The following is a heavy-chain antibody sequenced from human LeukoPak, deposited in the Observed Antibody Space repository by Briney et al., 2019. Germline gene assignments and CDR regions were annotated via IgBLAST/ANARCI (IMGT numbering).Heavy chain of an antibody. V-gene: IGHV3-21*01. CDR3: ASWSLGYCSSTRCYGYYYMDV. D-gene: IGHD2-2*01. CDR1: GFTFSSYS. CDR2: ISSSSSYI. Sequence: GGSLRLSCAASGFTFSSYSMNWVRQAPGKGLEWVSSISSSSSYIYYADSVKGRFTISRDNAKNSLYLQMNSLRAEDTAVYYCASWSLGYCSSTRCYGYYYMDVWGKGTTVTVSS. J-gene: IGHJ6*03.